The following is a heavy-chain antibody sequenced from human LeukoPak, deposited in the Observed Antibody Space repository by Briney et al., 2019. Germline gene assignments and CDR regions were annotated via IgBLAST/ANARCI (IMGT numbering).Heavy chain of an antibody. J-gene: IGHJ4*02. D-gene: IGHD2-15*01. V-gene: IGHV3-33*01. CDR2: IWSDGRDR. CDR1: GFTFTKYG. Sequence: GGSLRLSCAAPGFTFTKYGMQWVRQAPGKGLEWVAVIWSDGRDRHYADSVKGRFTISRDNSKNTVSLEMNSLRVEDTAVYYCARDGGCSGGNCYQRFDSWGQGTLVTVSP. CDR3: ARDGGCSGGNCYQRFDS.